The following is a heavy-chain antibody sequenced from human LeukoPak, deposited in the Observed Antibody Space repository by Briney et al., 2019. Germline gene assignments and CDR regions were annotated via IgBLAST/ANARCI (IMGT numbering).Heavy chain of an antibody. CDR3: AREGRQGWYLDL. Sequence: PSETLSLTCAVYGGSFSGYYWSWIRQPPGKGLEWIGEINHSGSTNYNPSLKSRVTISVDTSKNQFSLKLRSVTAADTAVYYCAREGRQGWYLDLWGRGTLVTVSS. CDR1: GGSFSGYY. V-gene: IGHV4-34*01. J-gene: IGHJ2*01. CDR2: INHSGST.